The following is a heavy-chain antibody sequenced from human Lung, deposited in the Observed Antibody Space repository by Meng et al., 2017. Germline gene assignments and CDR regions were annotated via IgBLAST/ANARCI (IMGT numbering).Heavy chain of an antibody. Sequence: QVQLQQLGRGLLKPSEPLSLTFVVSGGSFSDYYWSWIRQPPGKGLEWIGEINHSGSTNYNPSLESRATISVDTSQNNLSLKLSSVTAADSAVYYCARGPTTMAHDFDYWGQGTLVTVSS. J-gene: IGHJ4*02. CDR2: INHSGST. CDR3: ARGPTTMAHDFDY. D-gene: IGHD4-11*01. CDR1: GGSFSDYY. V-gene: IGHV4-34*01.